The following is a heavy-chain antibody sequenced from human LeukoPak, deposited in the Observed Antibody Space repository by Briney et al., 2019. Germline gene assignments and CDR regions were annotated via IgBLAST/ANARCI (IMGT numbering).Heavy chain of an antibody. D-gene: IGHD3-9*01. Sequence: PSETLSLTCTVSGGSISSSSYYWGWVRQAPGKGLEWVSVIYSGGSTYYADSVKGRFTISRDNSKNTLYLQMNSLRVEDTAVYYCGLGLVTDYWGQGTLVTVSS. J-gene: IGHJ4*02. CDR1: GGSISSSSYY. V-gene: IGHV3-66*01. CDR3: GLGLVTDY. CDR2: IYSGGST.